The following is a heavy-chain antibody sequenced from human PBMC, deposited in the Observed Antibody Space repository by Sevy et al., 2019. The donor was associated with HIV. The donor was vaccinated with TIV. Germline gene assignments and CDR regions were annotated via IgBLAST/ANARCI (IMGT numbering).Heavy chain of an antibody. D-gene: IGHD2-8*01. Sequence: GGSLRLSCAASGFTFRSYGMHWVRQAPGKGLEWVAVIWDNGSKKYYADSVEGRFTISRDKSKNTLYLQMNSLRAEDTAVYYCARGGYCTNNVCYGSIDYWGRGTLVTVSS. CDR1: GFTFRSYG. CDR3: ARGGYCTNNVCYGSIDY. V-gene: IGHV3-33*01. CDR2: IWDNGSKK. J-gene: IGHJ4*02.